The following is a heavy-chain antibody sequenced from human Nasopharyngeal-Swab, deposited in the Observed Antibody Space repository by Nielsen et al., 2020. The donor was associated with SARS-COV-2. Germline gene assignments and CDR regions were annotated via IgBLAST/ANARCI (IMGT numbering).Heavy chain of an antibody. D-gene: IGHD3-22*01. CDR1: GFTFSIYG. CDR3: ARAPSPDDSSGGGY. Sequence: GESLNISCVASGFTFSIYGMHLVRQAPGKGLEWLASIWYDGSNKYYAGSVKGRFTISRDNSKNTVYLQMNSLRGEDTAVYYCARAPSPDDSSGGGYWGQGTLVTVSS. CDR2: IWYDGSNK. V-gene: IGHV3-33*01. J-gene: IGHJ4*02.